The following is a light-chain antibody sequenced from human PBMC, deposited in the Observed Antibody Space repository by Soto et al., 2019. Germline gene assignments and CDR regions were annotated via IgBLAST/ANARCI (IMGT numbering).Light chain of an antibody. J-gene: IGKJ1*01. CDR3: QQYGSSRT. Sequence: SVSTQSPGTLSLSPGERATLSCRASQSISSRYLAWYQQKPGQAPRLLIYGASSRATGIPDRFSGSGSGTDFTLTISRLEPEDFAVYYCQQYGSSRTFGQGTKVDIK. CDR2: GAS. V-gene: IGKV3-20*01. CDR1: QSISSRY.